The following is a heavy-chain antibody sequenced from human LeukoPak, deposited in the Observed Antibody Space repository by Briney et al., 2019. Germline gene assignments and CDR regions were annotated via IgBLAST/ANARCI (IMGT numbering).Heavy chain of an antibody. J-gene: IGHJ4*02. CDR2: ISSSSSTI. D-gene: IGHD3-9*01. V-gene: IGHV3-48*01. Sequence: GGSLRLSCAASGFTFSSYSMNWVRQAPGKGLEWVSYISSSSSTIYYADSVKGRFTISRDNAKNPLYLQMNSLRAEDTAVYYCARDPLRYLRVGHYDYWGQGTLVAVSS. CDR1: GFTFSSYS. CDR3: ARDPLRYLRVGHYDY.